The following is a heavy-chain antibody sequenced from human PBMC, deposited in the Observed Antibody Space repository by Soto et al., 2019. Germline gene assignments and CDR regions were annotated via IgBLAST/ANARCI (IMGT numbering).Heavy chain of an antibody. CDR2: ISYDGSNQ. Sequence: QVQLVESGGGVVQPGRSLRLSCEASGFTFSRYGMHWVRQAPGKGLEWVAVISYDGSNQYYADSMKGRFTISRDNSKNTLSLQMNSLRPVDTAVYYCAKDPDVYGDYFALWGRGTLVIVSS. CDR3: AKDPDVYGDYFAL. CDR1: GFTFSRYG. V-gene: IGHV3-30*18. D-gene: IGHD4-17*01. J-gene: IGHJ2*01.